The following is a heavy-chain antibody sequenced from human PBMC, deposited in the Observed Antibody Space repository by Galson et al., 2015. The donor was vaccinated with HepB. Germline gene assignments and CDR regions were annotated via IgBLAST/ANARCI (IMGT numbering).Heavy chain of an antibody. J-gene: IGHJ4*02. CDR3: ARRYCSGGSCSFFDY. CDR1: GYSFTSYW. CDR2: IYPGDSDT. V-gene: IGHV5-51*03. Sequence: QSGAEVKKPGESLKISCKGSGYSFTSYWIGWARQMPGKGLEWMGIIYPGDSDTRYSPSFQGQVTISADKSISTAYLQWSSLKASDTAMYYCARRYCSGGSCSFFDYWGQGTLVTVSS. D-gene: IGHD2-15*01.